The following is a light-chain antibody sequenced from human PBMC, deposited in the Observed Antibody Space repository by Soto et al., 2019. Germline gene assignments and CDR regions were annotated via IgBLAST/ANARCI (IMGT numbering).Light chain of an antibody. CDR2: GAS. CDR3: QQSNHWPPTWT. V-gene: IGKV3-15*01. J-gene: IGKJ1*01. CDR1: QSVSSN. Sequence: EIVMTQSPATLSVSPGERATLSCRASQSVSSNLAWYQQKPGQAPRLLIYGASTRATGIPARFSGSGSGTAFNLTLSSQQYEDFALYYCQQSNHWPPTWTFGQGTKVEIK.